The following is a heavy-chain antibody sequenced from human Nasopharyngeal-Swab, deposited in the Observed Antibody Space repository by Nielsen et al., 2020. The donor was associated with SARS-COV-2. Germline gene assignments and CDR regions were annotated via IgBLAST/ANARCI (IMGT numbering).Heavy chain of an antibody. V-gene: IGHV3-9*01. CDR1: GFAFDDYA. CDR3: AKTMVYSSSSYYFDY. D-gene: IGHD6-6*01. Sequence: SLKISCAASGFAFDDYAMHWVRQAPGKGLEWVSGISWNSGSIGYADSVKGRFTISRDNAKNSLYLQTNSLRAEDTALYYCAKTMVYSSSSYYFDYWGQGTLVTVSS. J-gene: IGHJ4*02. CDR2: ISWNSGSI.